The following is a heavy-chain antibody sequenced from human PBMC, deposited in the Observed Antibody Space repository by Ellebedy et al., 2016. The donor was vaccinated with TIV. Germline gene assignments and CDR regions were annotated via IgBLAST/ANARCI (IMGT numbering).Heavy chain of an antibody. Sequence: GGSLRLSCAASGFPFSDYSMNWPRQAPGKGPEWVSYITNTGATIHYADSVKGRFTISKDNTKNSIYLQMNSLRDDDTAVYYCGRGIEYSSGDWGQGTLVTVSS. V-gene: IGHV3-48*02. J-gene: IGHJ4*02. CDR1: GFPFSDYS. CDR2: ITNTGATI. D-gene: IGHD6-19*01. CDR3: GRGIEYSSGD.